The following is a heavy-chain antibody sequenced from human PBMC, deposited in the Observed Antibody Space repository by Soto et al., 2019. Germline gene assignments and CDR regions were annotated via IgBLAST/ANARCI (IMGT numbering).Heavy chain of an antibody. CDR2: TSAYNGNT. CDR1: GYTFTSYG. V-gene: IGHV1-18*01. Sequence: ASVKVSCKASGYTFTSYGISWVRQAPGQGLEWMGWTSAYNGNTNYAQKLQGRVTMTTDTSTSTAYMELRSLRSDDTAVYYCASYCSGGSCYSGGYYYYGMDVWGQGTTVTVSS. CDR3: ASYCSGGSCYSGGYYYYGMDV. D-gene: IGHD2-15*01. J-gene: IGHJ6*02.